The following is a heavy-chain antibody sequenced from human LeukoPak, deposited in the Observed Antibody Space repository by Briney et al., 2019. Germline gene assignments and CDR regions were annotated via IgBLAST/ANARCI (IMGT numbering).Heavy chain of an antibody. D-gene: IGHD3-10*01. V-gene: IGHV3-9*03. CDR2: ISWNSGSI. CDR3: AKGWFGELDDAFDI. J-gene: IGHJ3*02. Sequence: GRSLRLSCAASGFTFDDYAMHWVRQAPGKGLEWVSGISWNSGSIGYADSVKGRFTISRDNAKNSLYLQMNGLRAEDMALYYCAKGWFGELDDAFDIWGQGTMVTVSS. CDR1: GFTFDDYA.